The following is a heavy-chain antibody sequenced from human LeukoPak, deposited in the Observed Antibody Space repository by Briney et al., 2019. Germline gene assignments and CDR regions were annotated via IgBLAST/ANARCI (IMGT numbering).Heavy chain of an antibody. CDR2: IKSDGST. CDR1: GFTFSTYW. V-gene: IGHV3-74*01. Sequence: GGSLRLSCAASGFTFSTYWLHWVRQAPGKGRVWVSRIKSDGSTNYADSVKGRFTISRDNAKNRVSLQMNSLRPEDTGVYYCARAPSEIGGYYPEYFRHWGQGTLVSVS. D-gene: IGHD3-22*01. J-gene: IGHJ1*01. CDR3: ARAPSEIGGYYPEYFRH.